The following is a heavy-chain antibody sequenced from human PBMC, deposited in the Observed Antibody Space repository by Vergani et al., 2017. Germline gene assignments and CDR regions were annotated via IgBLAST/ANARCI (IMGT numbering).Heavy chain of an antibody. CDR3: ARGFYSSYEV. D-gene: IGHD6-6*01. J-gene: IGHJ4*02. V-gene: IGHV3-21*01. CDR1: GFTFSSYS. CDR2: ISSSSSYI. Sequence: EVQLVESGGGLVKPGGSLRLSCAASGFTFSSYSMNWVRQAPGKGLEWVSSISSSSSYIYYADSVKGRFTISRDNAKNSLYVQMNSLRAEDTAVYLCARGFYSSYEVWGQGTLVTVSS.